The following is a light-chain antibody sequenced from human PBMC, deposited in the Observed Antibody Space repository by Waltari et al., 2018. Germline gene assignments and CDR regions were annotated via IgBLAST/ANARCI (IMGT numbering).Light chain of an antibody. V-gene: IGLV2-23*01. J-gene: IGLJ2*01. CDR1: SRNVGSYTL. CDR3: CSYAGGNTLI. CDR2: EDN. Sequence: QSALTQPASVSGSPGQSITISCTGSSRNVGSYTLVPWSPPHPDKAPKPIIFEDNKRPSGVSNRFSGSKSGNTASLTISGLQAEDEADYHCCSYAGGNTLIFGGGTKLTVL.